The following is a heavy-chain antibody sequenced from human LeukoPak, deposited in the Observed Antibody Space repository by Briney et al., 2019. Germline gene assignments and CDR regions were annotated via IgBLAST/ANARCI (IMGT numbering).Heavy chain of an antibody. D-gene: IGHD5-24*01. CDR3: ARDRSDGYNLSFDY. CDR1: GGTFSSYA. J-gene: IGHJ4*02. V-gene: IGHV1-69*05. CDR2: IIPIFGTA. Sequence: SVKVSCTASGGTFSSYAISWVRQAPGQGLEWMGRIIPIFGTANYAQKFQGRVTITTDESTSTAYMELSSLRSEDTAVYYCARDRSDGYNLSFDYWGQRTLVTVSS.